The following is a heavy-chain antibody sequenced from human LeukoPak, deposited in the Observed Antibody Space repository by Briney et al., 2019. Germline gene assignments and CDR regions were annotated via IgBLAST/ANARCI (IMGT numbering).Heavy chain of an antibody. CDR1: GYSISSGYY. CDR2: IYHSGST. J-gene: IGHJ6*03. CDR3: ASVAARYYYYYYMDV. V-gene: IGHV4-38-2*01. Sequence: SETLSLTCAVSGYSISSGYYWGWVRQPPGKGLEWIGGIYHSGSTYYNPSLKSRVTISVDTSKNQFSLKLSSVTAADTAVYYCASVAARYYYYYYMDVWGKGTTVTVSS. D-gene: IGHD6-6*01.